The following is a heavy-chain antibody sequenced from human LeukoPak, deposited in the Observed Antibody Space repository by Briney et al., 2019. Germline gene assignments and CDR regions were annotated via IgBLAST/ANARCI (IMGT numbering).Heavy chain of an antibody. CDR1: GFTFTSSA. Sequence: GTSVKVSCKASGFTFTSSAVQWVRQARGQRLEWIGWIVVGSGNTNYAQKFQERVTITRDMSTSTAYMELSSLRSEDTAVYYCAADGDRGSYYNYYYMDVWGKGTTVTVSS. V-gene: IGHV1-58*01. CDR2: IVVGSGNT. CDR3: AADGDRGSYYNYYYMDV. J-gene: IGHJ6*03. D-gene: IGHD3-16*01.